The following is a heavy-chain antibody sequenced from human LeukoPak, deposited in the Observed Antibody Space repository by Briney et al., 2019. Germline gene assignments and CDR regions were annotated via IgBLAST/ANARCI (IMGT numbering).Heavy chain of an antibody. CDR2: IYPGDSDT. Sequence: GESLKISCKGSGYSFTSYWIGWVRQIPGKGLEWVGIIYPGDSDTRYSPSFQGQVTISADKSISTAYLQWSSLKASDTAMYYCATGRRIVGATRDAFDIWGQGTMVTVSS. D-gene: IGHD1-26*01. CDR1: GYSFTSYW. CDR3: ATGRRIVGATRDAFDI. V-gene: IGHV5-51*01. J-gene: IGHJ3*02.